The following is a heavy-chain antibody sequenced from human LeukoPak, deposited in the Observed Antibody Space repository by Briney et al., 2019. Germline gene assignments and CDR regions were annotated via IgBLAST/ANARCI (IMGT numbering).Heavy chain of an antibody. Sequence: GGSLRLSCAASGFTFSSYEMNWVRQAPGKGLEWVANIKQDGSEKYYVDSVKGRFTISRDNAKNSLYLQMNSLRAEDTAVYYCARDHGDWYYDFWSGYYYSRAFDYWGQGTLVTVSS. CDR3: ARDHGDWYYDFWSGYYYSRAFDY. D-gene: IGHD3-3*01. CDR2: IKQDGSEK. V-gene: IGHV3-7*01. CDR1: GFTFSSYE. J-gene: IGHJ4*02.